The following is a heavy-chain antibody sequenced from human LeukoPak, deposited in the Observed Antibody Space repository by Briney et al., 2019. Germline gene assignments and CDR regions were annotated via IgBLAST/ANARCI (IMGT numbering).Heavy chain of an antibody. Sequence: SETLSLTCTVSGTSISNYYWSWIRQPPGKGLECIGYNYYSGSTNYNPSLKSRVTISVDTSKNQFSLKLTSVTAADTAVYYCARSSGYDAYYFDYWGQGTLVTISS. CDR2: NYYSGST. CDR1: GTSISNYY. D-gene: IGHD5-12*01. J-gene: IGHJ4*02. CDR3: ARSSGYDAYYFDY. V-gene: IGHV4-59*08.